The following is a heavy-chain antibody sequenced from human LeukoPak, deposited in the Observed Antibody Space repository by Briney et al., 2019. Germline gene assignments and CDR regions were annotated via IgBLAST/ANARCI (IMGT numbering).Heavy chain of an antibody. CDR1: GVSISSYY. V-gene: IGHV4-59*01. Sequence: SETLSLTCTVSGVSISSYYWSWIRQPPGKGLEWIGYIYYSGSTNYNPSLKSRVTISVDTSKNQFSLKLSSVTAADTAVYYCARFQGTYYYYYGMDVWGQGTTVTVSS. J-gene: IGHJ6*02. CDR3: ARFQGTYYYYYGMDV. D-gene: IGHD1-14*01. CDR2: IYYSGST.